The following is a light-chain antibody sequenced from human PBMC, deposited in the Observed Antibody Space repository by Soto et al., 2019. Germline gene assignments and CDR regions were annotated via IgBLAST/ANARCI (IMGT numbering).Light chain of an antibody. CDR2: GAT. V-gene: IGKV3-20*01. CDR3: QQYGSSPPYT. CDR1: QSVSNNY. Sequence: EVVLTQSPGTLSLSPGERATLSCRASQSVSNNYLASYQQKRGQSPKLLIFGATDRATGIPDRFSGCGYVTDFTLTISRLEPEDFAVYYCQQYGSSPPYTFGQGTKLEIK. J-gene: IGKJ2*01.